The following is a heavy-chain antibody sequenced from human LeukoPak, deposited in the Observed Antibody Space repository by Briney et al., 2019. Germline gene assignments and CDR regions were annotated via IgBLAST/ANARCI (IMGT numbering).Heavy chain of an antibody. Sequence: QPGGSLRLSCAASGFTVSGNYMTWIRQAPGKGLEWVSIIYSGGTTYYADSVKGRFTISRDNSKNTLFLQMNSLRAEDTAVYYCARNGRYDYAVDFWGRGTLVTVSS. CDR3: ARNGRYDYAVDF. CDR1: GFTVSGNY. CDR2: IYSGGTT. D-gene: IGHD4-17*01. V-gene: IGHV3-66*01. J-gene: IGHJ4*02.